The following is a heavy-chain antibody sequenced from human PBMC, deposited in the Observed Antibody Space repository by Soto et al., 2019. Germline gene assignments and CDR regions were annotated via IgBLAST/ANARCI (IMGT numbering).Heavy chain of an antibody. CDR1: GTSISSTYW. Sequence: QVELKQSGPGLVRPSGTLSLTCRASGTSISSTYWWTWVRQSPGKVLEWIGEIYHNGITKYNPSPMSIVRLSVDTSNNQLSLTLTSVTAADTAGYYCTTVPPRIVVVLAEFPTWGQGTRVTVSS. J-gene: IGHJ4*02. CDR3: TTVPPRIVVVLAEFPT. V-gene: IGHV4-4*02. CDR2: IYHNGIT. D-gene: IGHD2-21*01.